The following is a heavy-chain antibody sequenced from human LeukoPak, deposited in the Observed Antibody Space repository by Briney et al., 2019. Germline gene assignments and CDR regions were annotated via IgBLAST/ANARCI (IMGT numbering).Heavy chain of an antibody. CDR3: ARAMDTDYYYGMDV. CDR2: ISSSGSTI. CDR1: GFTFSSYE. Sequence: PGGSLRLSCAASGFTFSSYEMNWVRQAPGKGLEWVSYISSSGSTIYYADSVKGRFTISSDNAKNSLYLQMNSLRAEDTAVYYCARAMDTDYYYGMDVWGQGTTVTVSS. V-gene: IGHV3-48*03. J-gene: IGHJ6*02. D-gene: IGHD5-18*01.